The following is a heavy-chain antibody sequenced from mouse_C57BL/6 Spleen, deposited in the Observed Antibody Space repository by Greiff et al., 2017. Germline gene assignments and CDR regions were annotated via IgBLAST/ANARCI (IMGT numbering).Heavy chain of an antibody. CDR3: TREYYGSSYFDY. Sequence: EVKLVESGEGLVKPGGSLKLSCAASGFTFSSYAMSWVRQTPEKRLEWVAYLSSGGDYIYYADTVKGRFTISRDNARNTLYLQMSSLKSEDTAMYYCTREYYGSSYFDYWGQGTTLTVSS. D-gene: IGHD1-1*01. CDR2: LSSGGDYI. CDR1: GFTFSSYA. J-gene: IGHJ2*01. V-gene: IGHV5-9-1*02.